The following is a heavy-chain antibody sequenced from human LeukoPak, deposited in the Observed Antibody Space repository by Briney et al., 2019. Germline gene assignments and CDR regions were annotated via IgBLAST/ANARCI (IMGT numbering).Heavy chain of an antibody. CDR1: GFTFSTYW. J-gene: IGHJ4*02. Sequence: PGGSLTLSCVASGFTFSTYWMHWVRQAPRKGLLWVSRINGDGSSTNYAYSVKGRFTISKDNAKNTLYLQMNSLRAEDTAVYYCARASTTVPNLLDNWGQGTLVTVSS. CDR3: ARASTTVPNLLDN. CDR2: INGDGSST. V-gene: IGHV3-74*01. D-gene: IGHD4-17*01.